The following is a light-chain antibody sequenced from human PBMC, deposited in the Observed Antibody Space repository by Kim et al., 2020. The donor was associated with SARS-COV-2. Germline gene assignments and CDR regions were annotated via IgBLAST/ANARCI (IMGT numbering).Light chain of an antibody. CDR3: QQRSNWPL. J-gene: IGKJ4*01. CDR1: QSVSSY. V-gene: IGKV3-11*01. Sequence: EIVLTQSPAPLSLSPGERATLSCRASQSVSSYLAWYQQKPGQAPRLLIYDASNRATGIPARFSGSGSGTDFTLTISSLEPEDFAVYYCQQRSNWPLFGGGTKVDIK. CDR2: DAS.